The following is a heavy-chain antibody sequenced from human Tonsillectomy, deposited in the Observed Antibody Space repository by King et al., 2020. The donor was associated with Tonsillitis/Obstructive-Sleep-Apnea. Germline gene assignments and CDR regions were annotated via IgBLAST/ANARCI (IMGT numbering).Heavy chain of an antibody. D-gene: IGHD6-13*01. Sequence: VQLVESGGGVVWPGGSMRLSCAASGFTFDDYAMSWVRQTPGKGLEWVSGINWNGGSTGYVESVKGRFTISRDNAKNSLYLQMHSLRAEDTALYYCVRLIAAIEDDGLDLWGQGTMVTVSS. CDR3: VRLIAAIEDDGLDL. CDR2: INWNGGST. V-gene: IGHV3-20*04. J-gene: IGHJ3*01. CDR1: GFTFDDYA.